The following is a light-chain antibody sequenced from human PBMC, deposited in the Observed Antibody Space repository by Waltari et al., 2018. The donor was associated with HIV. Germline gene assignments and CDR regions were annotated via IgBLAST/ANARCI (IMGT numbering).Light chain of an antibody. V-gene: IGLV2-8*01. CDR3: SSYAGSNNPWV. CDR2: EVS. J-gene: IGLJ1*01. Sequence: QSALTQPPSASGSPGQSVTISCTGTSSDVGGYHYVSWYQQHPGKAPKLMIYEVSKRPSGVPDRFSGSKSGNTASLTVSGLQAEDEADYYCSSYAGSNNPWVFGTGTKVTVL. CDR1: SSDVGGYHY.